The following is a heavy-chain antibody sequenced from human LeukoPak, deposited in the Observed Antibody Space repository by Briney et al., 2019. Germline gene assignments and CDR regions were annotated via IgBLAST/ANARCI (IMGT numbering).Heavy chain of an antibody. V-gene: IGHV4-34*01. CDR1: GGSFSGYY. Sequence: SETLSLTCAVYGGSFSGYYWSWIRQPPGKGLEWIGEINHSGSTNYNPSLKSRVTISVDTSENQFSLKLSSVTAADTAVYYCARGLSSSSASNWFDPWGQGTLVTVSS. J-gene: IGHJ5*02. D-gene: IGHD6-6*01. CDR3: ARGLSSSSASNWFDP. CDR2: INHSGST.